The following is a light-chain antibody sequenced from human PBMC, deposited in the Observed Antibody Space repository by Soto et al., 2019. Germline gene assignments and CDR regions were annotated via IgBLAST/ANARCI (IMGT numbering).Light chain of an antibody. CDR2: GAS. J-gene: IGKJ5*01. Sequence: EIVMTQSPATLSVSPGERATLSCRASQSVSDNLAWYQQKPGQAPRLLISGASTRATGIPARFSGSGSGTEFTLTISSLQSEDFAVYYCQQYNYWPPITFGQGTRLEIK. V-gene: IGKV3-15*01. CDR3: QQYNYWPPIT. CDR1: QSVSDN.